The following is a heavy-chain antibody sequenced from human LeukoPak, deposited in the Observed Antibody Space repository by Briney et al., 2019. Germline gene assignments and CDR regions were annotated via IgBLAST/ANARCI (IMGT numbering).Heavy chain of an antibody. CDR3: AGLIRPGWFDP. D-gene: IGHD1-14*01. J-gene: IGHJ5*02. V-gene: IGHV4-39*01. Sequence: PSETLSLTCTVSAASISSSTDYWGWLRQPPGRGLEWIANIYYSGSPYYNPSLKSRVTISVDTSKNQFSLKLSSVTAADTAVYYCAGLIRPGWFDPWGQGTLVTVSS. CDR1: AASISSSTDY. CDR2: IYYSGSP.